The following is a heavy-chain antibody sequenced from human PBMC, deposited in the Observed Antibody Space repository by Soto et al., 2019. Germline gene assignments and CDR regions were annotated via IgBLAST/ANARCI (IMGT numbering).Heavy chain of an antibody. CDR1: GYSFTSYW. D-gene: IGHD2-15*01. J-gene: IGHJ6*02. CDR3: ARLGGSWTTYYYYGMDV. Sequence: GESLKISCKGSGYSFTSYWIGWVRQMPGKGLEWMGIIYPGDSDTRYSPSLQGQVTISADKSISTAYLQWSSLKASDTAMYYCARLGGSWTTYYYYGMDVWGQGTTVTVSS. CDR2: IYPGDSDT. V-gene: IGHV5-51*01.